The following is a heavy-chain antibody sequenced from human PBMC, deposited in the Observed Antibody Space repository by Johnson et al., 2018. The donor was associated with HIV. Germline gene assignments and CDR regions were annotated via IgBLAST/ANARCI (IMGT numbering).Heavy chain of an antibody. CDR1: GFTFSSYG. V-gene: IGHV3-33*01. J-gene: IGHJ3*02. D-gene: IGHD3-22*01. CDR2: IWYDGSNK. CDR3: ARDEDAIMIVVAGGAFDI. Sequence: QVQLVESGGGVVQPGGSLRLSCAASGFTFSSYGMHWVRQAPGKGLEWVAVIWYDGSNKYYADSVKGRFTISRDNSKNTLYLQMNRLRAEDTALYYCARDEDAIMIVVAGGAFDIWGQGTMVTVSS.